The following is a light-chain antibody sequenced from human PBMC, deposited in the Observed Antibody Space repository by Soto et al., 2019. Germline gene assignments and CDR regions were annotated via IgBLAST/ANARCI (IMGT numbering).Light chain of an antibody. CDR3: ATWDDSLDGHVV. CDR2: STT. Sequence: QPVLTQPPSASGTPGQRVSISCSGGSSNIGTNTVNWYHQPPGAAPRLLVYSTTYRPSGIPDRFSGSKSGTSASLAISGLRPDDEGDYFCATWDDSLDGHVVFGTGTKLTVL. CDR1: SSNIGTNT. J-gene: IGLJ2*01. V-gene: IGLV1-44*01.